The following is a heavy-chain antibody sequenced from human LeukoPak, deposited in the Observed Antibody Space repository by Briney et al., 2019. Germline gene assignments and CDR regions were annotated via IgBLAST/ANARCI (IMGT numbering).Heavy chain of an antibody. CDR2: INPNSGGT. Sequence: GASVTVSCKASGYTFTDYYMHWVRQAPGQGLAWMGWINPNSGGTNYAQKFQGRVTMTRDTSISTAYMELSRLRSDDTAVYYCARDAGGVVVAATYFDYWGQGTLVTVSS. CDR1: GYTFTDYY. D-gene: IGHD2-15*01. J-gene: IGHJ4*02. V-gene: IGHV1-2*02. CDR3: ARDAGGVVVAATYFDY.